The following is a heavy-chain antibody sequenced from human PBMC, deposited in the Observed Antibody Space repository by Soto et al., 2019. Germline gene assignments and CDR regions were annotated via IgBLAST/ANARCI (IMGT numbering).Heavy chain of an antibody. CDR1: GFTFSDYY. J-gene: IGHJ6*03. D-gene: IGHD2-2*01. CDR2: ISSSGSTI. V-gene: IGHV3-11*01. CDR3: ARGVGYCSSTSCRRTNYYYYYMDV. Sequence: PGGSLRLSCAASGFTFSDYYMSWIRQAPGKGLEWVSYISSSGSTIYYADSVKGRFTISRDNAKNSLYLQMNSLRAEDTAVYYCARGVGYCSSTSCRRTNYYYYYMDVWGKGTTVTVSS.